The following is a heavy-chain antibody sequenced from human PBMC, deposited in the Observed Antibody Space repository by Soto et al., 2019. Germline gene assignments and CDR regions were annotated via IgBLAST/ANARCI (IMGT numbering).Heavy chain of an antibody. CDR3: ARDRPTVTTDYYYGMDV. V-gene: IGHV1-46*01. CDR1: GYTFTSYY. D-gene: IGHD4-17*01. Sequence: ASVKVSCKASGYTFTSYYMHWVRQAPGQGLEWMGIINPSGGSTSYAQKFQGRVTMTRDTSTSTAYMELSSLRSEDTAVYYCARDRPTVTTDYYYGMDVWGQGTTVTVSS. J-gene: IGHJ6*02. CDR2: INPSGGST.